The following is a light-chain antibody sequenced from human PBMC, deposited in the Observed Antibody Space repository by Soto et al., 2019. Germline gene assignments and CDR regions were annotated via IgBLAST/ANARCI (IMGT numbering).Light chain of an antibody. Sequence: PGLTPPRSVSESPGHSVAIYCTGTSSDVGGYNYVSWYQQHPGKAPKLLIYDVSKRPSGVPDRFSGSKSGNTASLTISGLQAEDEADYYCCSYAGSSTPLVFGTGTKVTVL. CDR2: DVS. CDR3: CSYAGSSTPLV. V-gene: IGLV2-11*01. CDR1: SSDVGGYNY. J-gene: IGLJ1*01.